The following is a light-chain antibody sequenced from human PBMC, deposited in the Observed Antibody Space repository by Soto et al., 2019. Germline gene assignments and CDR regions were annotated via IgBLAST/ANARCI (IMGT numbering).Light chain of an antibody. J-gene: IGKJ3*01. V-gene: IGKV3-20*01. Sequence: EIVLTQSPGTLSLSPGERATLSCRASQSVSSSYLAWYQQKPGQAPRLLIYGASSRATGIPDRFSGSGSGTDFTITISRLEPEDFAVYYCQQYGSSPPWFTFGPGTKVDIK. CDR3: QQYGSSPPWFT. CDR2: GAS. CDR1: QSVSSSY.